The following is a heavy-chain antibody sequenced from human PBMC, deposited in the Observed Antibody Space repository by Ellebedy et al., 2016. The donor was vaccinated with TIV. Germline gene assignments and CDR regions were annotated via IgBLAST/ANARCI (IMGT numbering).Heavy chain of an antibody. CDR2: IYHSGST. CDR3: ASGVDTAIDY. J-gene: IGHJ4*02. CDR1: GGSISSSNW. V-gene: IGHV4-4*02. Sequence: MPSETLSLTCAVSGGSISSSNWWSWVRQPPGTGLEWIGEIYHSGSTNYHPSLKSRVTISVAKSKNQFSLKLNSATAADTAVYYCASGVDTAIDYWGQGTLVTVSS. D-gene: IGHD5-18*01.